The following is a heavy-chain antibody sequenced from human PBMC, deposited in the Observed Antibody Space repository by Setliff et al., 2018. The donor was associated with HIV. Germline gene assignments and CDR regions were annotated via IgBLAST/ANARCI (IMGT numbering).Heavy chain of an antibody. V-gene: IGHV3-48*01. CDR2: ISSGSRTI. Sequence: GGSLRLSCAASGFTFNTYSMNWVRQAPGKGLEWVSYISSGSRTIYYADSVKGRFTISRDNAKNSLFLQMSRLRVEDTARYYCVKGGMTNAAFNIWGPGTMVTVSS. CDR3: VKGGMTNAAFNI. CDR1: GFTFNTYS. J-gene: IGHJ3*02. D-gene: IGHD3-16*01.